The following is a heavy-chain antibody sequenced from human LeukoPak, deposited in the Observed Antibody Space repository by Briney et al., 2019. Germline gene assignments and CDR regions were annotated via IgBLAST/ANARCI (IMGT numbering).Heavy chain of an antibody. V-gene: IGHV3-30*02. J-gene: IGHJ4*02. Sequence: PGGSLRLSCAASGFTFNNYGMHWVRQAPGKGLEWVAFIRYDGSKSNYADSVKGRFTISRDNSKNTLYVQMNSLRVEDTAVYYCAKDRVKHSGWYFGFDYWGQGTLVTVSS. CDR1: GFTFNNYG. CDR2: IRYDGSKS. CDR3: AKDRVKHSGWYFGFDY. D-gene: IGHD6-19*01.